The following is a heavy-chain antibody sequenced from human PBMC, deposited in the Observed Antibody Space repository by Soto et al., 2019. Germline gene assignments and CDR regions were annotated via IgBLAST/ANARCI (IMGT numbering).Heavy chain of an antibody. CDR3: ARIYYYDSSGSWFDP. Sequence: ASVKVSCKASGYTFTSYGISWVRQAPGQGLEWMGWISAYNGNTNYAQKLQGRVTMTIDTSTSTAYMELRSLRSDDTALYYCARIYYYDSSGSWFDPWGQGTLVTVSS. CDR1: GYTFTSYG. J-gene: IGHJ5*02. V-gene: IGHV1-18*01. CDR2: ISAYNGNT. D-gene: IGHD3-22*01.